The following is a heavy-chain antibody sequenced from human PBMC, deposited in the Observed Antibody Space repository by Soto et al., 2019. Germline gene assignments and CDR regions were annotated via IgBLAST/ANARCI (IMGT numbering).Heavy chain of an antibody. D-gene: IGHD3-22*01. CDR3: ARDKGPYYYDSSGYYYVLDY. V-gene: IGHV1-69*13. J-gene: IGHJ4*02. Sequence: SVKVSCKASGGTFSSYAISWVRQAPGKGLEWMGGIIPIFGTANYAQKFQGRVTITADESTSTAYMELSSLGSEDTAVYYCARDKGPYYYDSSGYYYVLDYWGQGTLVTVSS. CDR2: IIPIFGTA. CDR1: GGTFSSYA.